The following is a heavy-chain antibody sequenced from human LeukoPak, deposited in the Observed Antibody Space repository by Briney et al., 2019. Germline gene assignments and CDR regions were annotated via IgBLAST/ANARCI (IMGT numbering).Heavy chain of an antibody. J-gene: IGHJ3*01. D-gene: IGHD5-12*01. CDR3: AKPGYSASFEL. Sequence: GESLKISCQASGYTFTTSWIGWVRQLPGTGLEWMAIIYPSDPDTRYNPSFRGQVTISADKSINTAYLSWSSLKASDSAIYYCAKPGYSASFELWGQGTTVTVSS. V-gene: IGHV5-51*01. CDR1: GYTFTTSW. CDR2: IYPSDPDT.